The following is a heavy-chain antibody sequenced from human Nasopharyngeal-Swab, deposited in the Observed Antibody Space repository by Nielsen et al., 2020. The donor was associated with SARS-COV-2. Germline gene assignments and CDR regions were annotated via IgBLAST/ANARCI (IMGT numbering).Heavy chain of an antibody. Sequence: GGSLRLSCAASLFTWRREGRRREREERGKGMEWVSVIYSGGSSTYYADSVKGRFTISRDNSKNTLYLQMNSLRAEDTAVYYCARVETANYYYYGMDVWGQGTTVTVSS. CDR2: IYSGGSST. CDR3: ARVETANYYYYGMDV. D-gene: IGHD1-14*01. V-gene: IGHV3-23*03. J-gene: IGHJ6*02. CDR1: LFTWRREG.